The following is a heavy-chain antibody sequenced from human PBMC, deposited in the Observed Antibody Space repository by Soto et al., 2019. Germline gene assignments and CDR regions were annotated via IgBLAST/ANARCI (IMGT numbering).Heavy chain of an antibody. D-gene: IGHD3-9*01. V-gene: IGHV3-48*02. CDR2: ISTRSSSI. Sequence: GGSLRLSCAASGFTFSGYSMSWVRQAPGKGLEWVSFISTRSSSIYYADSVKGRFTISRDDAKNSLFLQMNSLRDEDTAVYYCARDLYSRYFEPHGLDVWGQGTSVTVSS. CDR3: ARDLYSRYFEPHGLDV. CDR1: GFTFSGYS. J-gene: IGHJ6*02.